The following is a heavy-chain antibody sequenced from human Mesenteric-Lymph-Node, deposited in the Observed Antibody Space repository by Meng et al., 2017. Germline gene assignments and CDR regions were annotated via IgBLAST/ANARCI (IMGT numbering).Heavy chain of an antibody. V-gene: IGHV1-2*06. CDR1: GTTLPCYY. CDR2: INPNSGGT. D-gene: IGHD3-9*01. CDR3: ARGKGAILTGYFDY. Sequence: QVQRVRAGAELRRPGSQVKAFCKATGTTLPCYYMNWVRQAPGQGLEWMGRINPNSGGTNYAQKFQGRVTMTRDTSISTAYMELSRLRSDDTAVYYCARGKGAILTGYFDYWGQGTLVTVSS. J-gene: IGHJ4*02.